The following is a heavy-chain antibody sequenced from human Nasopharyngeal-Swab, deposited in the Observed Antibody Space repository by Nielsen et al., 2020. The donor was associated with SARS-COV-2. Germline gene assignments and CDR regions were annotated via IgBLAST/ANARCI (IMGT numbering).Heavy chain of an antibody. CDR2: IRSKAYGGTT. D-gene: IGHD4-17*01. V-gene: IGHV3-49*03. J-gene: IGHJ1*01. CDR3: TREKTTVTTIPFQH. CDR1: GFTFGDYA. Sequence: ALRLSWTASGFTFGDYAMSWFRQAPGKGLEWVGFIRSKAYGGTTEYAASVKGRFTISRDDSKSIAYLQMNSLKTEDTAVYYCTREKTTVTTIPFQHWGQGTLVTVSS.